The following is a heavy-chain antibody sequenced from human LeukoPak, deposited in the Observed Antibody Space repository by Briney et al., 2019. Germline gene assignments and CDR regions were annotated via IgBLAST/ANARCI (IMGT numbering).Heavy chain of an antibody. CDR2: IYYSGST. CDR1: GGSISSYY. Sequence: SETLSLTCTVSGGSISSYYWSWIRQPPGKGLEWIGYIYYSGSTNYNPSLKSRVTMSVDTSKNQFSLKLSSVTAADTAVYYCARDTRLGGDYSYYYYYYMDVWGKGTTVTISS. D-gene: IGHD4-17*01. V-gene: IGHV4-59*12. J-gene: IGHJ6*03. CDR3: ARDTRLGGDYSYYYYYYMDV.